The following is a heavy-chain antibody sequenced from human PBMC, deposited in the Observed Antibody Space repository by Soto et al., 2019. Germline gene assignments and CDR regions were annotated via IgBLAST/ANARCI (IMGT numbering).Heavy chain of an antibody. J-gene: IGHJ4*02. Sequence: QLQLQESGSGLVKPSQTLSLTCAVSGGAISRGGYSWSWTRQPPGKGLEWIGYIYHIGSTYYNPSLKSRVTLSVDRSKNQFSLKLSSVTAADMAVYYCARVPDSCGQGTLVTVSS. CDR3: ARVPDS. D-gene: IGHD2-2*01. CDR2: IYHIGST. CDR1: GGAISRGGYS. V-gene: IGHV4-30-2*01.